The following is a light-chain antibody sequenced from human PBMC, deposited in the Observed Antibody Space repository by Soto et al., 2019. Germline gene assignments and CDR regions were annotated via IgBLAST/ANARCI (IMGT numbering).Light chain of an antibody. CDR1: SSDLGGYNY. Sequence: QYALTQPPSASGSPGQSVTISCTGTSSDLGGYNYVSWYQQHPGKAPKLMIYEVSKRPSGVPDRFSGSKSGNTASLTVSGLQTEDEADYYCSSNAGSNDLRVFGGGTKLTVL. CDR3: SSNAGSNDLRV. J-gene: IGLJ3*02. CDR2: EVS. V-gene: IGLV2-8*01.